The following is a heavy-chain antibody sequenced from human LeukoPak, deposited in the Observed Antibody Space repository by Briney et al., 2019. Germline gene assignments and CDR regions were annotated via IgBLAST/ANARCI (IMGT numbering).Heavy chain of an antibody. Sequence: GGSLRLSCAASGFTFSSYAMSWVRQAPGKGLEWVSAISGSGGSTYYADSVKGRFTISRDNSKNTLYLQMNSLRAEDTAVYYCAKSLGDITIFGVVKKYYFDYWGRGTLVTVSS. J-gene: IGHJ4*02. CDR1: GFTFSSYA. CDR2: ISGSGGST. D-gene: IGHD3-3*01. CDR3: AKSLGDITIFGVVKKYYFDY. V-gene: IGHV3-23*01.